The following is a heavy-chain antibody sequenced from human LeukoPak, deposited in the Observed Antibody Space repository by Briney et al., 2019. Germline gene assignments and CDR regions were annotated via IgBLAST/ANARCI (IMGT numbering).Heavy chain of an antibody. Sequence: ASVKVSCKASGGTFSSYAISWVRQAPGQGLEWMGWISAYNGNTNYAQKLQGRVTMTTDTSTSTAYMELRSLRSDDTAVYYCARERGDGNWFDPWGQGTLVTVSS. CDR1: GGTFSSYA. CDR2: ISAYNGNT. CDR3: ARERGDGNWFDP. D-gene: IGHD3-10*01. J-gene: IGHJ5*02. V-gene: IGHV1-18*01.